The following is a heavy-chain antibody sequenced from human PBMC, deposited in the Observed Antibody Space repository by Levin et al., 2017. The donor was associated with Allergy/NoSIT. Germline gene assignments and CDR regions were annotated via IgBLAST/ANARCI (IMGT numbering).Heavy chain of an antibody. D-gene: IGHD3-3*01. CDR3: AKRMSSFRSIDY. J-gene: IGHJ4*02. CDR2: ISSGGGST. V-gene: IGHV3-23*01. CDR1: GFTFSSSA. Sequence: PGESLKISCAASGFTFSSSAVHWVRQAPGKGLEWVSGISSGGGSTYYADSVKGRFTLSRDNSKNTVYLQMNSLRGEDTAVYYCAKRMSSFRSIDYWGQGTLVTVSS.